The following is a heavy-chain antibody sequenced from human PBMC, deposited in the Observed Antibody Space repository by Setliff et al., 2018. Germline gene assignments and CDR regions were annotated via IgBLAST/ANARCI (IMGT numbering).Heavy chain of an antibody. CDR2: INHSGGST. CDR1: GFTFNRFA. V-gene: IGHV3-23*01. J-gene: IGHJ4*02. D-gene: IGHD3-3*01. Sequence: GGSLRLSCAASGFTFNRFAMSWVRQTPGKGLEWVSAINHSGGSTEYAASVKGRFTISRDDSKNSLYLQMNSLKTEDTAVYYCTRARDRSGYWDFDYWGQGTLVTVS. CDR3: TRARDRSGYWDFDY.